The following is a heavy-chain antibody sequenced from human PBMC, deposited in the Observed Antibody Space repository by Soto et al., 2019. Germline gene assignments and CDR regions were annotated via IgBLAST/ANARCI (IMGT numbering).Heavy chain of an antibody. CDR1: GYTFTSYA. D-gene: IGHD3-10*01. CDR2: INAGNGNT. Sequence: QVQLVQSGAEVKKPGASVKVSCKSSGYTFTSYAIHWVRQAPGQGLEWMGWINAGNGNTKYSQKFQTRVTITRDTSASTAYMDLSSLTSEDTAVYYCASQPRGYWGQGTLVTVSS. CDR3: ASQPRGY. V-gene: IGHV1-3*01. J-gene: IGHJ4*02.